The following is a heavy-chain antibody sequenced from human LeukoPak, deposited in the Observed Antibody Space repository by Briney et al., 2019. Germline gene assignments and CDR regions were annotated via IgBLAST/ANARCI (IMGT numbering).Heavy chain of an antibody. CDR3: ARLVVNYGGGFDY. V-gene: IGHV4-31*03. CDR1: GGSISSGGYY. D-gene: IGHD3-22*01. J-gene: IGHJ4*02. CDR2: IYYSGST. Sequence: PSETLSLTCTVSGGSISSGGYYWSWIRQHPGKGLEWIGYIYYSGSTYYNPSLKSRVTVSVDTSKNQFSLKLISVTAADTAVYYCARLVVNYGGGFDYWGQGTLVTVSS.